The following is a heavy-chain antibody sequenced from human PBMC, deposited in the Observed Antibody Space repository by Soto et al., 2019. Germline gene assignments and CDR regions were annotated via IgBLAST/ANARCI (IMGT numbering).Heavy chain of an antibody. CDR1: GGSISSYY. D-gene: IGHD6-13*01. CDR3: ARGTRYSSSWYRDPGRRPRQNWFDP. CDR2: IYYSGST. V-gene: IGHV4-59*01. Sequence: QVQLQESGPGLVKPSETLSLTCTVSGGSISSYYWSWIRQPPGKGLEWIGYIYYSGSTNYNPSLKSRVTISVDTSKNQFSLKLSSVTAADTAVYYCARGTRYSSSWYRDPGRRPRQNWFDPWGQGTLVTVSS. J-gene: IGHJ5*02.